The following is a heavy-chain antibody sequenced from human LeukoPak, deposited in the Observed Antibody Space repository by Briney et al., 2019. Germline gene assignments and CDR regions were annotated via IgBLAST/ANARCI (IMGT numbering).Heavy chain of an antibody. Sequence: GASVKVSCKASGYTFTDYYVHWIRRAPGQGLEWMGWNNPDTGAANYTQKFQGRVTMTRDTPLSTAYVELSGLTLDDTAVYYCASHENQVSWGQGTLVTVSS. CDR1: GYTFTDYY. CDR2: NNPDTGAA. CDR3: ASHENQVS. D-gene: IGHD1-14*01. V-gene: IGHV1-2*02. J-gene: IGHJ5*02.